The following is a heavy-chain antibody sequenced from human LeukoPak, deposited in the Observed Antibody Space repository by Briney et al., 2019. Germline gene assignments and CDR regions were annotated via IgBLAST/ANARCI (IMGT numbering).Heavy chain of an antibody. CDR2: IYYSGST. CDR3: ARDHEGYSSVHNQNWFDP. J-gene: IGHJ5*02. V-gene: IGHV4-30-4*08. D-gene: IGHD6-25*01. CDR1: GGSISSGDYY. Sequence: PSETLSLTCTVSGGSISSGDYYWSWIRQPPGTGLEWIRYIYYSGSTYYNPSLKSRVTISVDTSKNQFSLKLSSVTAADTAVYYCARDHEGYSSVHNQNWFDPWGQGTLVTVSS.